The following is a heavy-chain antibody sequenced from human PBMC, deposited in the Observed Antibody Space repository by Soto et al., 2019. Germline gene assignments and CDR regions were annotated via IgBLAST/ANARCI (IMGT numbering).Heavy chain of an antibody. Sequence: SETLSLTCAVYGGSFSGYYWSWIRQPPGKGLEWIGEINHSGSTNYNPSLKSRVTISVDTSKNQFSLKLSSVTAADTAVYYCARGVMVGGPVPGYYMDVWGKGTRVTVSS. D-gene: IGHD3-10*01. CDR3: ARGVMVGGPVPGYYMDV. J-gene: IGHJ6*03. V-gene: IGHV4-34*01. CDR1: GGSFSGYY. CDR2: INHSGST.